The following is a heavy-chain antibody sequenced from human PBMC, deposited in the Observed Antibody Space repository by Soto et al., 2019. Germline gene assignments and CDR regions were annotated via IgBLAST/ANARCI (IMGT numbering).Heavy chain of an antibody. J-gene: IGHJ3*02. CDR2: IHYTGDS. V-gene: IGHV4-59*02. CDR3: ARGGHPAVKAYDI. CDR1: GASVSNYY. Sequence: SETLSLTCTVSGASVSNYYWNWVRQPPGKGLEWIGYIHYTGDSKYNPSLKSRVTTSVDTSKNQFSLKMTSVTAADTAVYYWARGGHPAVKAYDIWGQGAMVTVSS. D-gene: IGHD2-21*01.